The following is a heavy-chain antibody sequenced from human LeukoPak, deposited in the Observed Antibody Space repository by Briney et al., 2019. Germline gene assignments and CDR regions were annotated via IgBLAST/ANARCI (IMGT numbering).Heavy chain of an antibody. CDR2: IYYSGST. V-gene: IGHV4-59*11. CDR1: GASISDHY. D-gene: IGHD1-26*01. Sequence: SETLSLTCTVSGASISDHYWSWIRQPPGKGLEWIGYIYYSGSTNYNPSLKSRVTLSVDTSKNQFSLKLSSVTAADTAVYYCARVVRGATGSDYWGQGILVIVSS. CDR3: ARVVRGATGSDY. J-gene: IGHJ4*02.